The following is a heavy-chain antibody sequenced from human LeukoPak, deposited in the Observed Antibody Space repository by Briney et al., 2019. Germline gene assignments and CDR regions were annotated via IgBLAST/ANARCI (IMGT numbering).Heavy chain of an antibody. CDR1: GGSVSSGSYY. D-gene: IGHD6-13*01. J-gene: IGHJ4*02. CDR3: ASEGAGTFGY. CDR2: IYYSGST. Sequence: SETLSLTSTVSGGSVSSGSYYWSWIRQPPGKGLEWIGYIYYSGSTNYNPSLKSRVTISVDTSKNQFSLKLSSVTAADTAVYYCASEGAGTFGYWGQGTLVTVSS. V-gene: IGHV4-61*01.